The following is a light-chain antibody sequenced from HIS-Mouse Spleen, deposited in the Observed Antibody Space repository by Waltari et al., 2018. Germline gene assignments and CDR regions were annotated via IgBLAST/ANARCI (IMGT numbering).Light chain of an antibody. J-gene: IGLJ2*01. V-gene: IGLV3-21*03. CDR3: QVWDSSSDHVV. Sequence: SYVLTQPPSVSVAPGKTARITCGGNNIGSKRVPWYQQKPGQAPVLVVYDDSDRPSGIPERFSGSNSWNTATLTISRVEAGDEADYYCQVWDSSSDHVVFGGGTKLTVL. CDR1: NIGSKR. CDR2: DDS.